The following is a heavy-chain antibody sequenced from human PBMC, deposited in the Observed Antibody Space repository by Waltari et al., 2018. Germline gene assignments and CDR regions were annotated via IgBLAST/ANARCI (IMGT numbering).Heavy chain of an antibody. D-gene: IGHD6-19*01. CDR2: IYYSGST. CDR1: GGSISSSSYY. Sequence: QLQLQESGPGLVKPSETLSPTCTVSGGSISSSSYYWGWLRQPPGKGLEWIGSIYYSGSTYYNPSLKSRVTISVDTSKNQFSLKLSSVTAADTAVYYCARPMGWQWLAPFDYWGQGTLVTVSS. J-gene: IGHJ4*02. CDR3: ARPMGWQWLAPFDY. V-gene: IGHV4-39*01.